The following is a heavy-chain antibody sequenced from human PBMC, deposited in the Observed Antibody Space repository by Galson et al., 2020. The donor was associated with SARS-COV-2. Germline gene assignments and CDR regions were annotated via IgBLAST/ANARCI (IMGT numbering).Heavy chain of an antibody. Sequence: GESLKISCAASGFSVSSNYMSWVRQAPRKGLEWVSRIHRGGDTYYADSVKGRFTISRDESKNTVFLQMNSLRAEDTAVYYCARGMAAAGRSNWFDPWGQGTLVTVSS. D-gene: IGHD6-13*01. CDR1: GFSVSSNY. CDR2: IHRGGDT. J-gene: IGHJ5*02. V-gene: IGHV3-53*01. CDR3: ARGMAAAGRSNWFDP.